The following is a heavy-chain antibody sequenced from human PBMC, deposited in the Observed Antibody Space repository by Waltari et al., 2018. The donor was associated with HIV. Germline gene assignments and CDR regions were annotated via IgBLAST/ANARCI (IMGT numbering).Heavy chain of an antibody. CDR2: MNPSSGNT. J-gene: IGHJ4*02. CDR1: GYTFTTYD. V-gene: IGHV1-8*01. Sequence: QVQLVQSGAEVKKPGASVKVSCKASGYTFTTYDINWVRQATGQGLEWLGWMNPSSGNTGYAQKFQGRVTMTRNTSMSTAYMELSSLTSDDTAIYYCARRVSGKPFDFWGQGTLITVSS. CDR3: ARRVSGKPFDF. D-gene: IGHD5-12*01.